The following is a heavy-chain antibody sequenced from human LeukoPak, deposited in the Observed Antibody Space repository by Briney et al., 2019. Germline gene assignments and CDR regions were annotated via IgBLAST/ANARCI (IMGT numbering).Heavy chain of an antibody. V-gene: IGHV4-39*01. CDR2: IYYSGST. D-gene: IGHD5-12*01. Sequence: SETLSLTCIVSGGSISSSNYYRGCIRQPPGKGLEWIGSIYYSGSTYYNPSLKSRVTISVDTSKNQFSLKLSSVTAADTAVYYCARQRGYDYYFDYWGQGTLVTVSS. J-gene: IGHJ4*02. CDR3: ARQRGYDYYFDY. CDR1: GGSISSSNYY.